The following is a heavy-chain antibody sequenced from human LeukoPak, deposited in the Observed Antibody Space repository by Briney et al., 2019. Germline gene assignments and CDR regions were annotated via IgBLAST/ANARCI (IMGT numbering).Heavy chain of an antibody. CDR3: ARDLSYGPGSYYKKAGDAFDI. V-gene: IGHV1-69*13. CDR1: GGTFSSYA. CDR2: IIPIFGTA. J-gene: IGHJ3*02. Sequence: SVKVSCKASGGTFSSYAISWVRQAPGQGLEWMGGIIPIFGTANYAQKFQGRVTITADESTSTAYMELSSLRSEDTAVYYCARDLSYGPGSYYKKAGDAFDIWGQGTMVTVSS. D-gene: IGHD3-10*01.